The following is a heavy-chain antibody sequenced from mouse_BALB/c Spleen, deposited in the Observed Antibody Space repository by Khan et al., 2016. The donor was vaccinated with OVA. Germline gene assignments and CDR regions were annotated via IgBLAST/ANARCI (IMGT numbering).Heavy chain of an antibody. CDR2: IRYDGNS. CDR3: ARGGSSGPAWFAY. D-gene: IGHD3-1*01. V-gene: IGHV3-6*02. J-gene: IGHJ3*01. CDR1: GYSITSGYF. Sequence: EVQLQESGPGLVNPSQSLSLTCSVTGYSITSGYFWNWIRQFPGNKLEWMGYIRYDGNSNYNPSLKNRISITRDTSKNQFFLKLNSVTPEDTATYYCARGGSSGPAWFAYWGQGTLVTVSA.